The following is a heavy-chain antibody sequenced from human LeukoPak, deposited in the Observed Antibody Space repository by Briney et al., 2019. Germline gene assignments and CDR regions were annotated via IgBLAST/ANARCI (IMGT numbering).Heavy chain of an antibody. V-gene: IGHV3-23*01. D-gene: IGHD3-22*01. J-gene: IGHJ4*02. CDR1: GFTFSSYA. CDR2: ISGSGGST. CDR3: AKDQYYYDSSGYSLDY. Sequence: GGSLRLSCAASGFTFSSYAMSWVRQAPGKGQEWVSAISGSGGSTYYADSVKGRFTISRDNSKNTLYLQMNSLRAEDTAVYYCAKDQYYYDSSGYSLDYWGQGTLVTVSS.